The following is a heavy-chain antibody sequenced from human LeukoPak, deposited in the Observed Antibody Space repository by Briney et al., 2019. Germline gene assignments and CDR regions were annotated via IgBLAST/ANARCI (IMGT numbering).Heavy chain of an antibody. CDR1: GLTFSSYT. V-gene: IGHV3-21*04. J-gene: IGHJ3*01. D-gene: IGHD2-2*01. Sequence: RPGGSLRLSWAASGLTFSSYTMNWVRQAPGKGLEWVSSISGSSRHKYYADSVKGRFPTSRHNAKNSLYLQMNSLRAADTAVYVCARHDCSSTSCYSGHAFHVWGQGTMVTVSS. CDR3: ARHDCSSTSCYSGHAFHV. CDR2: ISGSSRHK.